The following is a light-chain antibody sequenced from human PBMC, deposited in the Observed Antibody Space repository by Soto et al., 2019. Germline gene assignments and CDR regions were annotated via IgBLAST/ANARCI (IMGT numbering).Light chain of an antibody. CDR3: QKYGNFWT. V-gene: IGKV3-20*01. CDR1: QSVSSSY. CDR2: GAS. J-gene: IGKJ1*01. Sequence: EIVLTQSPGTLSLSPGERATLSCRASQSVSSSYLAWYQQKPGQAPRLLIYGASSRATGIPDRFSGSGSGTDFSLTTRRLEPDDFAVYYCQKYGNFWTFGQGTKVDI.